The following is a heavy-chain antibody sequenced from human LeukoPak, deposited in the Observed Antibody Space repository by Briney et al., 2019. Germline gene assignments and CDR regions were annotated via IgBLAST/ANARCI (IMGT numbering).Heavy chain of an antibody. V-gene: IGHV3-23*01. CDR3: AKVLSGPNKYYLDY. Sequence: GGSLRLSCAASGFTFSSYAMSWVRQAPGKGLEWVSAISGSGGSTYYADSVKGRFTISRDSSKNTLYLQMNSLRAEDTAVYYCAKVLSGPNKYYLDYWGQGTLVTVSS. CDR1: GFTFSSYA. CDR2: ISGSGGST. D-gene: IGHD1-26*01. J-gene: IGHJ4*02.